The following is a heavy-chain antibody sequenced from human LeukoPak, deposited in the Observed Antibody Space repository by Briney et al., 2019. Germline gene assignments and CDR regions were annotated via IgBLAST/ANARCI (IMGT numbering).Heavy chain of an antibody. CDR1: GYTFTSYY. CDR3: ARAGIAAAAFDY. D-gene: IGHD6-13*01. CDR2: INPSGGST. V-gene: IGHV1-46*01. Sequence: ASVKVFCKASGYTFTSYYMHWVRQAPGQGLEWMGIINPSGGSTSYAQKFQGRVTMTRDTSTSTVYMELSSLRSEDTAVYYCARAGIAAAAFDYWGQGTLVTVSS. J-gene: IGHJ4*02.